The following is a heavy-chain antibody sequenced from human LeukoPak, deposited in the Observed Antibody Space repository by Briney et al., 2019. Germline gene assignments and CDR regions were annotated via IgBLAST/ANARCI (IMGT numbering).Heavy chain of an antibody. Sequence: GGSLRLSCAASGFTFSSYGMHWVRQAPGKGLEWVAVIWYDGSNKYYADSVKGRFTISRDNSKNTLYLQMNSLRAEDTAVYYCARDLDTAMVTPDYWGQGTLVTVSS. CDR3: ARDLDTAMVTPDY. V-gene: IGHV3-33*01. CDR2: IWYDGSNK. J-gene: IGHJ4*02. D-gene: IGHD5-18*01. CDR1: GFTFSSYG.